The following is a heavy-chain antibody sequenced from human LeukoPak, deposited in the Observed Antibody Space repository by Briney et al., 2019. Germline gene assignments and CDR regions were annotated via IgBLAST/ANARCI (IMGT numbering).Heavy chain of an antibody. CDR3: AREGRSSSPMDY. V-gene: IGHV5-51*01. CDR2: IYPGDSDT. D-gene: IGHD6-6*01. Sequence: GESLKISCKGSGYSFNTYWIGWVRQMPGKGLEWMGIIYPGDSDTRYSPSFQGQVTISADKSLSTAYLQWGNLKASDTAMYYCAREGRSSSPMDYWGQGTLVTVSS. CDR1: GYSFNTYW. J-gene: IGHJ4*02.